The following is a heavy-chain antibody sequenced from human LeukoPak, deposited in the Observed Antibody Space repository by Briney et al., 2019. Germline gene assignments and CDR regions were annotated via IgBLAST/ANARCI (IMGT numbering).Heavy chain of an antibody. V-gene: IGHV4-31*03. D-gene: IGHD1-26*01. CDR2: IYYSGST. CDR1: GGSISSGGYF. CDR3: ARVKLYSGSYFDY. J-gene: IGHJ4*02. Sequence: PSETLSLTCTVSGGSISSGGYFWSWIRQHPGKGLEWIGYIYYSGSTYYNPSLKSRVTISVDTSKNQFSLKLSSVTAADTAVYYCARVKLYSGSYFDYWGQGTLVTVSS.